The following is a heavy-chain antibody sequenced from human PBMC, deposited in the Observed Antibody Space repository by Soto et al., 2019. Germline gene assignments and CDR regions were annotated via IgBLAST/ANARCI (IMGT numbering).Heavy chain of an antibody. D-gene: IGHD6-13*01. V-gene: IGHV1-18*01. CDR1: GYTFTSYG. CDR2: ISAYNGNT. Sequence: QVQLVQSGAEVKKPGASVKVSCKASGYTFTSYGIGWVRQAPGQGLEWMGWISAYNGNTNYAQKRQGRXTMXTXTSTSTAYMELRSLRSDDTAVYYCASTAAGYPYDVYWGQGTLVTVSS. J-gene: IGHJ4*02. CDR3: ASTAAGYPYDVY.